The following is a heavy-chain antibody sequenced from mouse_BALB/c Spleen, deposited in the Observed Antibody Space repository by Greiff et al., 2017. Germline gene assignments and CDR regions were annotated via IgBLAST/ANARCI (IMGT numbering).Heavy chain of an antibody. CDR2: ISSGGSYT. CDR1: GFTFSSYA. D-gene: IGHD2-12*01. CDR3: ARRDDGGAMDY. J-gene: IGHJ4*01. Sequence: EVQGVESGGGLVKPGGSLTLSCAASGFTFSSYAMSWVRQTPEKRLEWVATISSGGSYTYYPDSVKGRFTISSDNAKNTLYLQMSSLRSEDTAMYYCARRDDGGAMDYWGQGTSVTVSS. V-gene: IGHV5-9-3*01.